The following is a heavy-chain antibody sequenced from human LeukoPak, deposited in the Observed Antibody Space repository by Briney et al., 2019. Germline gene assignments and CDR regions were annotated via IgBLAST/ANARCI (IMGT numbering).Heavy chain of an antibody. J-gene: IGHJ5*02. CDR2: MSHSGYP. Sequence: SETLSLTCAVYGGSFSGYSWTWIRQPPGKGLEWIGEMSHSGYPNYNPSLKSRVAISVDTSKNQFSLNLTSVTAADTAVYYCATAYNWFDPWGQGTLVTVSS. CDR3: ATAYNWFDP. CDR1: GGSFSGYS. V-gene: IGHV4-34*01.